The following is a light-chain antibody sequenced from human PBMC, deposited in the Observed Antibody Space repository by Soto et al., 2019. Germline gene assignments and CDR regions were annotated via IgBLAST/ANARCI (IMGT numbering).Light chain of an antibody. V-gene: IGKV3-15*01. Sequence: EIVLTRSPAILSLSPGEISTLSCRSSQSISRSLAWYQQKPGQAPRLLISDASTRATGIPARFSGSGSGTEFTLTISSLQSEDFALYYCHQYNSWPPGTFGQGTKVDI. J-gene: IGKJ2*01. CDR3: HQYNSWPPGT. CDR1: QSISRS. CDR2: DAS.